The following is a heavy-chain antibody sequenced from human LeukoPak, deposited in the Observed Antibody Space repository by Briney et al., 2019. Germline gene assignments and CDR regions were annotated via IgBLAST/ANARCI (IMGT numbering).Heavy chain of an antibody. D-gene: IGHD1-26*01. V-gene: IGHV1-2*06. J-gene: IGHJ3*02. CDR1: GYTFTTYY. Sequence: ASVKVSCKTSGYTFTTYYIHWVRQAPGQGLEWMGRINPNNGGADYAQKFQGRVTMTRDTSITTAYMEPTSLTSDETAVYYCARDVGLEGAVKDAFDIWGQGTMVTVSS. CDR2: INPNNGGA. CDR3: ARDVGLEGAVKDAFDI.